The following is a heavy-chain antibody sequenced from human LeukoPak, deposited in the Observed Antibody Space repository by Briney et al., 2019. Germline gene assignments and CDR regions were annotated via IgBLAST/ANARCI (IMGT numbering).Heavy chain of an antibody. Sequence: PSETLSLTCTVSGGSIRSQYWSWIRQPPGQGLEWTGFIYSSGTTNYNPSLKSRVTISEDTSTNQFSLKVSSVTAADTAVYYCARIYYGSPDYFFYYMDVWGKGTTVTVSS. CDR1: GGSIRSQY. V-gene: IGHV4-59*11. CDR2: IYSSGTT. J-gene: IGHJ6*03. D-gene: IGHD3-10*01. CDR3: ARIYYGSPDYFFYYMDV.